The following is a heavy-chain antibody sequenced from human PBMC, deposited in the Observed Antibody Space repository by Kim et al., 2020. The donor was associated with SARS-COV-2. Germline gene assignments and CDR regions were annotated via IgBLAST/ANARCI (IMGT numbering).Heavy chain of an antibody. J-gene: IGHJ4*02. Sequence: GGSLRLSCAASGFTFSGSAMHWVRQASGKGLEWVGRIRSKANSYATAYAASVKGRFTISRDDSKNTAYLQMNSLKTEDTAVYYCTRGGITGTTDDYWGQGTLVTVSS. CDR1: GFTFSGSA. D-gene: IGHD1-7*01. V-gene: IGHV3-73*01. CDR3: TRGGITGTTDDY. CDR2: IRSKANSYAT.